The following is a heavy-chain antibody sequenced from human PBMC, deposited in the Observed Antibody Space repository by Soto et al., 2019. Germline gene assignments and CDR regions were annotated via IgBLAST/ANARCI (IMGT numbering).Heavy chain of an antibody. CDR1: GFTFDDYA. CDR2: ISWNSGTI. J-gene: IGHJ4*02. V-gene: IGHV3-9*01. Sequence: EVQLVESGGGLVQPGRSLRLSCAASGFTFDDYAMHWVRQAPGKGLEWVSGISWNSGTIGYADSVKGRFTISRDNAKNSLYLQMNSLRAEDTALYYCAKESGRYYGSGTTHFDYWGQGTLVTVSS. CDR3: AKESGRYYGSGTTHFDY. D-gene: IGHD3-10*01.